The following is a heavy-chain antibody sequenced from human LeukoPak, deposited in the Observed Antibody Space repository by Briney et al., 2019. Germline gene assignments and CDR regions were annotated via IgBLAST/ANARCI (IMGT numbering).Heavy chain of an antibody. CDR1: GFTFSSYA. V-gene: IGHV3-23*01. J-gene: IGHJ4*02. D-gene: IGHD3-3*01. Sequence: PGGSLRLSCAASGFTFSSYAMSWVRQAPGKGLEWVSAISGSGGSTYYADSVKGRFTISRDNSKNTLYLQMNSLRAEDTAVYYCANEEPYDFWSGYYTDFDYWGQGTLVTVSS. CDR3: ANEEPYDFWSGYYTDFDY. CDR2: ISGSGGST.